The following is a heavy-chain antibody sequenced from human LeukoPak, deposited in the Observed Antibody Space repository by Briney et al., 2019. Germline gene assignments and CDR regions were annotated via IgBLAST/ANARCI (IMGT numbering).Heavy chain of an antibody. CDR3: ARQGRGVTTYYFDY. V-gene: IGHV1-18*04. Sequence: GASVKVSCKASGYTFTSYGISWVRQAPGQGLEWMGWISAYNGNTNYAQKLQGRVTMTTDTSTSTAYMELRSLRPDDTAVYYCARQGRGVTTYYFDYWGQGTLVTVSS. CDR1: GYTFTSYG. D-gene: IGHD3-10*01. CDR2: ISAYNGNT. J-gene: IGHJ4*02.